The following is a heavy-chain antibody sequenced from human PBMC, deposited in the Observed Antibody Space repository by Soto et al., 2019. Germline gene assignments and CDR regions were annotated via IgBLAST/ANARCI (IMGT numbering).Heavy chain of an antibody. Sequence: QITLKESGPTLVKPTQTLTLTCTFSGFSLSTSGVGVGWIRQPPGKALEWLTFIYWDDDKRNSPFLKSRLTTTKDTSKNPVVLTMTNMDPVDTATYYCAPLLVSGITYYFDPWGQGTLFTVSS. CDR1: GFSLSTSGVG. J-gene: IGHJ4*02. CDR2: IYWDDDK. D-gene: IGHD3-16*01. V-gene: IGHV2-5*02. CDR3: APLLVSGITYYFDP.